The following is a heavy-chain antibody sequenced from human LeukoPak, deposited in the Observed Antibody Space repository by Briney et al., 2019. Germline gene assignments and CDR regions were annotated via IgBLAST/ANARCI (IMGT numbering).Heavy chain of an antibody. V-gene: IGHV4-34*01. CDR2: INHSGST. Sequence: SETLSLTCAVYGGSFSGYYWSWIRQPPGKGLEWIGEINHSGSTNYNPSLKSRVTISVDTSKNQFSLKLSSVTAADTAVYYCARWWLSLYYFDYWGQGTLVTVSS. CDR3: ARWWLSLYYFDY. D-gene: IGHD5-12*01. J-gene: IGHJ4*02. CDR1: GGSFSGYY.